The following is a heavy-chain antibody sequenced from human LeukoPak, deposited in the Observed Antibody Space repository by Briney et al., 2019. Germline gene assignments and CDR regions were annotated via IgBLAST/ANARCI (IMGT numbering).Heavy chain of an antibody. J-gene: IGHJ4*02. Sequence: GGSLRLSCVASGVTLSNYAMSWARQAPGKGLEWVSSISSSSSYIYYADSVKGRFTISRDNAKNSLYLQMNSLRAEDTAVYYCARDIAAAGHPIFDYWGQGTLVTVSS. CDR2: ISSSSSYI. V-gene: IGHV3-21*01. CDR3: ARDIAAAGHPIFDY. CDR1: GVTLSNYA. D-gene: IGHD6-13*01.